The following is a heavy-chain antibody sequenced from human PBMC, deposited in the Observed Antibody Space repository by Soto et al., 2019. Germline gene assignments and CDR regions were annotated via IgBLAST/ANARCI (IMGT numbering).Heavy chain of an antibody. CDR2: IYYSGTT. Sequence: SETLSLTCAVSGYSISSGYYWSWVRQPPGKGLEWIGYIYYSGTTNYNPSLKSRVTISVDTSKNQFSLKLTSVTAADTAVYYCALYCSSTSCYGQWDYWGQGALVTVSS. D-gene: IGHD2-2*01. V-gene: IGHV4-59*03. CDR3: ALYCSSTSCYGQWDY. CDR1: GYSISSGYY. J-gene: IGHJ4*02.